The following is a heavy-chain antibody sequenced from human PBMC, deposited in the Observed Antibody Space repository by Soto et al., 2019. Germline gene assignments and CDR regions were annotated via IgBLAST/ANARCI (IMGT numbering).Heavy chain of an antibody. D-gene: IGHD2-2*01. CDR3: AKSIGCSSTSCSAADDAFDI. J-gene: IGHJ3*02. V-gene: IGHV3-9*01. CDR1: GFTFDDYA. Sequence: EVQLVESGGGLVQPGRSLRLSCAASGFTFDDYAMHWVRQAPGKGLEWVSGISWNSGSIGYADSVKGRFTISRDNAKNSLYLQMNSLRAEDTALYYCAKSIGCSSTSCSAADDAFDIWGQGTMVTVSS. CDR2: ISWNSGSI.